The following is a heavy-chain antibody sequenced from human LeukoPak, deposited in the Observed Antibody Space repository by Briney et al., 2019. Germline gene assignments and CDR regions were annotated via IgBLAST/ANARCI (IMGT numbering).Heavy chain of an antibody. CDR3: VKDRPNHYGSNGHYYRQNGDY. Sequence: GGSLRLSCAASGFTFSSYGMHWVRQAPGKGLEWVAVIWYDGSNKYYADSVKGRFTISRDNSRDTLYLQMNSLRAGDTAIYYCVKDRPNHYGSNGHYYRQNGDYWGQGTLVAVSS. CDR1: GFTFSSYG. CDR2: IWYDGSNK. D-gene: IGHD3-22*01. J-gene: IGHJ4*02. V-gene: IGHV3-33*06.